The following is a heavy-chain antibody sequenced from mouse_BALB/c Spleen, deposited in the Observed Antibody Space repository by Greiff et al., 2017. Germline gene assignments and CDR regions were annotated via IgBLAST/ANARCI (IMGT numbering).Heavy chain of an antibody. CDR3: ARSQLLRLPWYFDV. D-gene: IGHD1-2*01. CDR1: GYSITSDYA. J-gene: IGHJ1*01. CDR2: ISYSGST. V-gene: IGHV3-2*02. Sequence: VQLQESGPGLVKPSQSLSLTCTVTGYSITSDYAWNWIRQFPGNKLEWMGYISYSGSTGYNPSLKSRISITRDTSKNLFFLQLNSVTTEDTATYYCARSQLLRLPWYFDVWGAGTTVTVSS.